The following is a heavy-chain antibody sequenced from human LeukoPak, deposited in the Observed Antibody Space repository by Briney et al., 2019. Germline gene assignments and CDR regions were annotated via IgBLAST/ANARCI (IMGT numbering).Heavy chain of an antibody. CDR2: ISSSSSYI. V-gene: IGHV3-21*04. D-gene: IGHD3-22*01. CDR1: GFTFSSYS. CDR3: ARDFGWVVISLDY. J-gene: IGHJ4*02. Sequence: GGSLRLSCAASGFTFSSYSMNWVRQAPGKGLEWVSSISSSSSYIYYADSVKGRFTISRDNAKNSLYLQMNSLRSEDTAVYYCARDFGWVVISLDYWGQGTLVTVSS.